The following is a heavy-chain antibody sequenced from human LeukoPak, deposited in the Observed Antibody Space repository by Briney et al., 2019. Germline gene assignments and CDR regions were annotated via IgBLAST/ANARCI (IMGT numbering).Heavy chain of an antibody. Sequence: GGSLRLSCAASGFTFSSYWMNWVRQAPGQGQEWVANIKKDGSEKYYVKSVKGRFTISRDNAKNSLSLQMNSLRAEDTAVYYCTRDSVGDSYADYWGQGTLVTVSS. CDR1: GFTFSSYW. CDR3: TRDSVGDSYADY. D-gene: IGHD5-18*01. J-gene: IGHJ4*02. V-gene: IGHV3-7*03. CDR2: IKKDGSEK.